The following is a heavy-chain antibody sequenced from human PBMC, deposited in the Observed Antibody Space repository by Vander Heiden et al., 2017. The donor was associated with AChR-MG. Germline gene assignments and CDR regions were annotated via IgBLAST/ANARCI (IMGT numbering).Heavy chain of an antibody. V-gene: IGHV3-23*01. CDR2: ISGSGGST. CDR3: AKVSIPSHSRRAAGDFDY. CDR1: GFTFSSYA. Sequence: EVQLLESGGGLVQPGGSLRLSCAASGFTFSSYALSWVRQAPGKGLEWVSAISGSGGSTYYADSVKGRVTISRDNSKNTLYRQMNSLRAEETAVYYCAKVSIPSHSRRAAGDFDYWGQGTLVTVSS. D-gene: IGHD6-25*01. J-gene: IGHJ4*02.